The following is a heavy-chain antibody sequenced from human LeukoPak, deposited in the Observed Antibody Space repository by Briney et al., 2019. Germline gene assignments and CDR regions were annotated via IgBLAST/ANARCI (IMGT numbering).Heavy chain of an antibody. CDR2: ISSSSSII. CDR3: ARGVYSNYDY. D-gene: IGHD4-11*01. Sequence: GGSLRLSCAASGFIFSSYSMNWVRQAPGKGLEWVSYISSSSSIIYYADSVKGRFTISRDNAKKSLYLQMNSLRAEDTAVFYCARGVYSNYDYWGQGTLVTVSS. V-gene: IGHV3-48*01. J-gene: IGHJ4*02. CDR1: GFIFSSYS.